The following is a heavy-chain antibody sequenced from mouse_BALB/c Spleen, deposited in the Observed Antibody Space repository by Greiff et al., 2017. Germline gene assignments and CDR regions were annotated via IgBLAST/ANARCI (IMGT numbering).Heavy chain of an antibody. Sequence: EVKLVESGGDLVKPGGSLKLSCAASGFTFSSYGMSWVRQTPDKRLEWVATISSGGSYTYYPDSVKGRFTISRDNAKNTLYLQMSSLKSEDTAMYYCASREITSVGVDYWGQGTSVTVSS. CDR3: ASREITSVGVDY. CDR1: GFTFSSYG. CDR2: ISSGGSYT. V-gene: IGHV5-6*02. J-gene: IGHJ4*01. D-gene: IGHD1-1*01.